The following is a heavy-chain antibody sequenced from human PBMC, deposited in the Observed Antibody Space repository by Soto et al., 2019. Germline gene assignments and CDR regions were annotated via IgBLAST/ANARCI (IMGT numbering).Heavy chain of an antibody. V-gene: IGHV3-64*07. D-gene: IGHD3-10*01. CDR1: GFSFSRYA. J-gene: IGHJ6*02. Sequence: EVQLVESGGGLVQPGGSLRLSCAASGFSFSRYAMHWVRQAPGKGLEYVSVISPTGGSTYYSDSVKGRCTISRDNSKNTQYLQMGSLRAEDMAVYYCARAGFYYGSGSYGYGMDFGGQGTSVTVSS. CDR3: ARAGFYYGSGSYGYGMDF. CDR2: ISPTGGST.